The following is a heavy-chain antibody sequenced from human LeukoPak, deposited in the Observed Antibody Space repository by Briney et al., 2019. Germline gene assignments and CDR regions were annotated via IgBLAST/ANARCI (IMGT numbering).Heavy chain of an antibody. D-gene: IGHD2-2*01. Sequence: ASVKVSCKASGGTFSSYAISWVRQAPGQGLEWMGRIIPILGIANYAQKFQGRVTITADKSTSTAYMELSSLRSEDTAVYYCAGRYCSSTSCYVDYYYGMDVWGQGTTVTVSS. CDR3: AGRYCSSTSCYVDYYYGMDV. J-gene: IGHJ6*02. V-gene: IGHV1-69*04. CDR1: GGTFSSYA. CDR2: IIPILGIA.